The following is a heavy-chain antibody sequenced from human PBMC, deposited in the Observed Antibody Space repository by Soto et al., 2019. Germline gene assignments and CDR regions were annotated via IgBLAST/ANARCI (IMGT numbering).Heavy chain of an antibody. CDR2: INGRGNYI. D-gene: IGHD1-26*01. J-gene: IGHJ4*02. CDR1: GFTFSTYT. CDR3: VREDGKVGTNSAFDY. V-gene: IGHV3-21*01. Sequence: EVQVVESGGDLVKPGGSLRLSCASSGFTFSTYTMNWVRQAPGKGLEWVSSINGRGNYIYYAESVKGRFTISRDNAKNSLYLQMDRLRAEDTALYYCVREDGKVGTNSAFDYWGLGALVTVLS.